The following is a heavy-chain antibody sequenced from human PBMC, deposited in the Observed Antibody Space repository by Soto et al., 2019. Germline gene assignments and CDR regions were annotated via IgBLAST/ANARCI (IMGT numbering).Heavy chain of an antibody. D-gene: IGHD6-25*01. V-gene: IGHV4-61*01. CDR1: GGSVSSGNSH. Sequence: RTCNVSGGSVSSGNSHWSWIRQPPGKGLEWIGNIHYSGSTNNNPSLKSRVTMSVDTTRNQFSLKLTSVTAADTAVYYCARDVPAASLDYWGLGILVTVYS. CDR3: ARDVPAASLDY. J-gene: IGHJ4*02. CDR2: IHYSGST.